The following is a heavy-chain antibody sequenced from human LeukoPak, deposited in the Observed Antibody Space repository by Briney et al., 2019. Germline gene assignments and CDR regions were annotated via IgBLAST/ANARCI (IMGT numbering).Heavy chain of an antibody. D-gene: IGHD3-9*01. CDR1: GGSISSGDYY. Sequence: SQTLSLTGTVSGGSISSGDYYWSWIRQPPGKGLEWIGYIYYSGSTYYNPSLKSRVTISIDTSKNQFSLKLSSVTAADTAVYYCASLAGYYKGGFYFDYWGQGTLVTVSS. CDR3: ASLAGYYKGGFYFDY. J-gene: IGHJ4*02. CDR2: IYYSGST. V-gene: IGHV4-30-4*01.